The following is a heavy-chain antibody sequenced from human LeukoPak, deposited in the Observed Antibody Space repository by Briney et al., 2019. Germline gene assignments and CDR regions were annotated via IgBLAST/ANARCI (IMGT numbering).Heavy chain of an antibody. CDR1: GGSFTDYH. D-gene: IGHD3-10*01. Sequence: LSLTCAVYGGSFTDYHWSWIRQPPGKGLEWVSYISSSSSTIYYADSVKGRFTISRDNAKNSLYLQMNSLRDEDTAVYYCARDFGGGDPWGQGTLVTVSS. CDR3: ARDFGGGDP. J-gene: IGHJ5*02. CDR2: ISSSSSTI. V-gene: IGHV3-11*04.